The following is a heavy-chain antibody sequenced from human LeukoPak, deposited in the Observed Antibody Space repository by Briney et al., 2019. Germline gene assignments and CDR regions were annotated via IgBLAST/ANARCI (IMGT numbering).Heavy chain of an antibody. D-gene: IGHD2-8*01. Sequence: SETLSLTCTVSGGSISSYYWSWIRRPAGKGLEWIGRIYTSGSTNYNPSLKSRVTMSVDTSKNQFSLKLSSVTAADTAVYYCARGMASYYYYGMDVWGQGTTVTVSS. V-gene: IGHV4-4*07. J-gene: IGHJ6*02. CDR3: ARGMASYYYYGMDV. CDR2: IYTSGST. CDR1: GGSISSYY.